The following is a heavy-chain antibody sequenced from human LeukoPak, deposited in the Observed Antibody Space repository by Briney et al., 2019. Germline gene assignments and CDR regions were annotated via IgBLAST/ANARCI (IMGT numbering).Heavy chain of an antibody. CDR2: IYHNGNT. Sequence: SETLSLTCAVYGGSFSGYYWSWIRQPPGKGLEWIGTIYHNGNTYYNPSLKSRVTISVDTSKNQFSLKLSSVTAADTAVYYCARVRYNYGDSDYWGQGTLVTVSS. CDR1: GGSFSGYY. CDR3: ARVRYNYGDSDY. V-gene: IGHV4-34*01. J-gene: IGHJ4*02. D-gene: IGHD5-18*01.